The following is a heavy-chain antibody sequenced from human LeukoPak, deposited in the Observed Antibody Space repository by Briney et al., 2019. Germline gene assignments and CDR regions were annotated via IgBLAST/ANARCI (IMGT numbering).Heavy chain of an antibody. CDR1: GFTFSPYA. V-gene: IGHV3-30-3*01. CDR3: AALHVH. D-gene: IGHD6-6*01. CDR2: ISHDGSNK. J-gene: IGHJ4*02. Sequence: GGSLRLSCAASGFTFSPYAMHWVRQAPGKGLEWVAVISHDGSNKYYADSVKGRFTISRDNSKNTLYLQMNNLRPEDSAVLYCAALHVHWGQGTLVTVSS.